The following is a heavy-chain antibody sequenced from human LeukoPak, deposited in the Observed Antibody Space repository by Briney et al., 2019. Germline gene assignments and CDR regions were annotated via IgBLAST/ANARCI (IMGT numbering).Heavy chain of an antibody. Sequence: PGGSLRLSCAASGFTFSNFAIHWVRQAPGKGLEWVAVILYDGRNKYYGDSVKGRFTISRDNAKNSLSLQMNNLRIDDTAVYYCSNHLACGSTTCPSFDHWGQGTLVTVSS. D-gene: IGHD2-2*01. CDR3: SNHLACGSTTCPSFDH. CDR1: GFTFSNFA. V-gene: IGHV3-30*18. J-gene: IGHJ4*02. CDR2: ILYDGRNK.